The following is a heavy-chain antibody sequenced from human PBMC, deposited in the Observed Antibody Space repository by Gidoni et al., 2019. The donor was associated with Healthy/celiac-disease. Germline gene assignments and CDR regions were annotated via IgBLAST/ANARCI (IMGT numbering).Heavy chain of an antibody. D-gene: IGHD2-15*01. CDR2: IYYSGST. V-gene: IGHV4-59*01. J-gene: IGHJ6*02. CDR3: AREEVGYCSGGSCRYGMDV. Sequence: QVQLQESGPGLVKPSETLSLTCTVSGGSISSYYWSWIRQPPGKGLEWIGYIYYSGSTNYNPSLKSRVTISVDTSKNQFSLKLSSVTAADTAVYYCAREEVGYCSGGSCRYGMDVWGQGTTVTVSS. CDR1: GGSISSYY.